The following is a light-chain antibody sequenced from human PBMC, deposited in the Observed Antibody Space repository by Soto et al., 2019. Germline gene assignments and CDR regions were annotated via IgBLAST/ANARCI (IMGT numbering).Light chain of an antibody. CDR2: QDT. CDR1: KLGDKY. CDR3: QTWDSGSYVV. Sequence: SYELTQPPSLSVSPGQTASISCSGAKLGDKYARWYQQKPGQSPVLVIYQDTKRPSGIPERFSGSNSGNTATLTISGTQALYEADYYCQTWDSGSYVVFGGGTKVTVL. V-gene: IGLV3-1*01. J-gene: IGLJ2*01.